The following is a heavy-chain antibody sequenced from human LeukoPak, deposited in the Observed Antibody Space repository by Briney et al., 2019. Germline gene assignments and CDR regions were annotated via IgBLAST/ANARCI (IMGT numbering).Heavy chain of an antibody. CDR2: LSGSGGST. Sequence: GGSLRLSCAASGFTFSNYAMSWVRQAPGKGLEWVSTLSGSGGSTYYADSVKGRFTISRDNSKNTLYLQMNSLKTEDTAVYYCARVFRSNSGWFFDALENWGQGTRVTVSS. D-gene: IGHD6-19*01. CDR3: ARVFRSNSGWFFDALEN. V-gene: IGHV3-23*01. CDR1: GFTFSNYA. J-gene: IGHJ3*02.